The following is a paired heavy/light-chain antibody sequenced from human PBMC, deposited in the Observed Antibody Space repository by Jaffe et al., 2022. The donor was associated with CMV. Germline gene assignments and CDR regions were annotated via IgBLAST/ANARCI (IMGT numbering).Heavy chain of an antibody. V-gene: IGHV3-23*04. D-gene: IGHD2-21*01. J-gene: IGHJ4*02. Sequence: EVQLVESGGDLVQPGGSLRLSCVVSGFTFSTYAMNWVRQAPGKGLEWVSGIGARGGSTYYADSVRGRFTISRDNSKNTLYLQMNSLRAEDTAIYYCARDTIANDCYWGQGTLVTVSP. CDR1: GFTFSTYA. CDR3: ARDTIANDCY. CDR2: IGARGGST.
Light chain of an antibody. J-gene: IGLJ3*02. V-gene: IGLV7-43*01. Sequence: QTVVTQEPSLTVSPGGTVTLTCASSTGAVTSGYYPSWFQQKPGQAPRALIYTTSNKHSWTPARFSGSLLGGKAALTLSGVQPEDEAEYYCLLYYGGVQVFGGGTKLTVL. CDR1: TGAVTSGYY. CDR3: LLYYGGVQV. CDR2: TTS.